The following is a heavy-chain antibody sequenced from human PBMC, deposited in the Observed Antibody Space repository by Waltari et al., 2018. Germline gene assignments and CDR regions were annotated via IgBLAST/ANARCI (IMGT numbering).Heavy chain of an antibody. CDR3: ARNLPSGDLYYFDY. D-gene: IGHD7-27*01. CDR2: IYYSGST. CDR1: GGSISSYY. J-gene: IGHJ4*02. Sequence: QVQLQESGPGLVKPSETLSLTCTVSGGSISSYYWSWIRQPPGKGLEWIGYIYYSGSTNYNPSLKRRVTISVDTSKNQFSLKLSSVTAADTAVYYCARNLPSGDLYYFDYWGQGTLVTVSS. V-gene: IGHV4-59*01.